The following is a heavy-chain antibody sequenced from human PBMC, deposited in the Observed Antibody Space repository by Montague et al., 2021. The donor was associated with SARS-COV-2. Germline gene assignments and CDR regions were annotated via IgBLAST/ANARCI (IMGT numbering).Heavy chain of an antibody. J-gene: IGHJ3*02. V-gene: IGHV3-48*03. CDR3: TRDYRSIVGDGLDI. Sequence: SLRLSCAASGFTFINYDMNWVRQAPGKGPDLFSYISTSAYTTSYAGSFQGRFTISRDNGKNSLYLQMNSLRVEDTAVYYFTRDYRSIVGDGLDIWGQGTKVTVSS. CDR2: ISTSAYTT. CDR1: GFTFINYD. D-gene: IGHD3-16*02.